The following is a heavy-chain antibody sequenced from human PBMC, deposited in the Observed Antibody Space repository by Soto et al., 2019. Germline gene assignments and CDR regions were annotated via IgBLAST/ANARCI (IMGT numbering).Heavy chain of an antibody. D-gene: IGHD4-17*01. CDR3: ATVPFLYGDYYYFYSELDV. Sequence: QGLLVQSGAEVKKPGSSVNVSCKASGYIFNNYGLSWVLQAPGQGLEWVGGIIPIFGRAKYAQKLQGRVSITADEDTTTPFMESRSLRPEDPAVSFCATVPFLYGDYYYFYSELDVWGEGTTVTVSS. CDR1: GYIFNNYG. CDR2: IIPIFGRA. J-gene: IGHJ6*04. V-gene: IGHV1-69*12.